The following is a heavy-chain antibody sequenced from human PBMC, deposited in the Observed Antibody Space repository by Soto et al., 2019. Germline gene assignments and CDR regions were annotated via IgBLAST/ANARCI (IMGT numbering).Heavy chain of an antibody. Sequence: QVQLVESGGGVVQPGRSLRLSCAASGFSFSDYAMHWVRHAPGKGLEWVALTSSDGNNKYYADSVKGRFTISRDNSKNTVYLQMDGLRAEDTAVFYCARKWYGELGEGWFDPCGQGTLVTVSS. V-gene: IGHV3-30-3*01. CDR3: ARKWYGELGEGWFDP. CDR2: TSSDGNNK. CDR1: GFSFSDYA. D-gene: IGHD3-10*01. J-gene: IGHJ5*02.